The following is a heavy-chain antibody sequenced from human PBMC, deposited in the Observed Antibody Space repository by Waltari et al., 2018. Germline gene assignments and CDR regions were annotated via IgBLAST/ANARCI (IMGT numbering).Heavy chain of an antibody. D-gene: IGHD3-16*01. Sequence: QVQLQESGPGLVKPSQTLSLTCTVSGDSISSGSYYWSWIRQPAGKGLEWLGRIYASGRTNYIPSLKSRVTISVDTSENHFSLKLSSVTAADTAVYYCARGGGYRDYNGMDVWGQGTTVTVSS. CDR1: GDSISSGSYY. CDR2: IYASGRT. CDR3: ARGGGYRDYNGMDV. V-gene: IGHV4-61*02. J-gene: IGHJ6*02.